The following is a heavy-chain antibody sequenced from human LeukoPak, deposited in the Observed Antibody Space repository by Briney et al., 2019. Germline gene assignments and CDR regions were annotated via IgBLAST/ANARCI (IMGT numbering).Heavy chain of an antibody. Sequence: GGSLRLSCAASGFTFSTHAMSWVRQAPGKGLEWVAVTWYDGRNNYYAASVKGRFTISRDDSKTTVYLLMNSLRAEDTAVYYCAREVAPLYFHYGMDVWGEGTTVTVSS. J-gene: IGHJ6*01. D-gene: IGHD2-21*01. CDR2: TWYDGRNN. V-gene: IGHV3-33*08. CDR3: AREVAPLYFHYGMDV. CDR1: GFTFSTHA.